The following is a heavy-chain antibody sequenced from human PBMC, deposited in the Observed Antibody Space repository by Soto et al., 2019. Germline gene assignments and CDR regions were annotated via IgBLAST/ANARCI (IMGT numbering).Heavy chain of an antibody. CDR1: GGSISSINDY. D-gene: IGHD3-10*01. J-gene: IGHJ5*02. CDR3: ASHKYYASGIYS. Sequence: QLQLQESGPGLVKPSETLSLTCTVSGGSISSINDYWGWIRQPPGKGLEWIGSIYYSGSSYYNPSLKSRVTISVDTSKNQFSLKLNSVTAADTAVYYCASHKYYASGIYSWGQGTLVTVSS. V-gene: IGHV4-39*01. CDR2: IYYSGSS.